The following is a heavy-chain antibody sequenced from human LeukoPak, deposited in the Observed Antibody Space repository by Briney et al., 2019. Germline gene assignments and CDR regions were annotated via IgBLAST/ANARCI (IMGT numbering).Heavy chain of an antibody. J-gene: IGHJ4*02. CDR2: IYSGGST. V-gene: IGHV3-53*04. CDR3: ASTYQLLAAATHFDY. D-gene: IGHD2-2*01. Sequence: GGSLRLSCAASGFTVSSNYMSWVRPAPGKGLEWVSVIYSGGSTYYADSVKDRFTISRHNSKNTLYLQMNSQRPKETAVYYCASTYQLLAAATHFDYWGQGTLVTVSS. CDR1: GFTVSSNY.